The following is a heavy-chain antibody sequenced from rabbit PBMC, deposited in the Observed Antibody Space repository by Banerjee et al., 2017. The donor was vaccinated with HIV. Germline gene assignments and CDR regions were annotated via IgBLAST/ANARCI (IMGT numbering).Heavy chain of an antibody. J-gene: IGHJ4*01. CDR1: GFSFSSGYD. CDR2: IDSSSGDA. CDR3: AREYTSGWGHFNL. Sequence: QELLVESGGGLVTLGGFMTLTCKASGFSFSSGYDMCWVRQAPGKGLEWIGFIDSSSGDAYYASWAKGRFTISKTSSTTVTLQMTSLTAADTATYFCAREYTSGWGHFNLWGPGTLVTVS. D-gene: IGHD4-1*01. V-gene: IGHV1S45*01.